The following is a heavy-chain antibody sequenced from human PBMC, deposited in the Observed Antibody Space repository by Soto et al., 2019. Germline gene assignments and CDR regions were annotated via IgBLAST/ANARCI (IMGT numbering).Heavy chain of an antibody. J-gene: IGHJ4*02. CDR2: INPNTGGT. CDR3: VRGDVTTVTTTLDY. Sequence: QVQLVQSGAEVTKPGASLKVSCKTSGYSFIGYYIHWVRQAPGQGLERMGWINPNTGGTKYTQKFQGWVTMTTDTSISTASLELSRLRSDATAVYYCVRGDVTTVTTTLDYWGQGTLVTVSS. CDR1: GYSFIGYY. V-gene: IGHV1-2*04. D-gene: IGHD4-17*01.